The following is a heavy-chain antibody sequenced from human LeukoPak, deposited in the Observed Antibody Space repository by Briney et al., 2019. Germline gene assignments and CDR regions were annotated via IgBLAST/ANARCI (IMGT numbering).Heavy chain of an antibody. CDR3: SGGRQGLDY. CDR1: GFTFSGYW. CDR2: IKQDGSEK. Sequence: GGSLRLSCAASGFTFSGYWMSWVRQAPGKGLEWVANIKQDGSEKYYVDSVKGRFTISRDNAKNSLYLQMNSLRAEDTAVYYCSGGRQGLDYWGQGTLVTVSS. V-gene: IGHV3-7*01. J-gene: IGHJ4*02. D-gene: IGHD2-15*01.